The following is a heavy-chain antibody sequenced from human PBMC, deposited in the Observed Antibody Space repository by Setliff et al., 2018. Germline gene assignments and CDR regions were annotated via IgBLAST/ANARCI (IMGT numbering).Heavy chain of an antibody. CDR1: GFTFSSYA. CDR2: ISGSGSNT. V-gene: IGHV3-23*01. D-gene: IGHD2-8*01. Sequence: GGSLRLSCAASGFTFSSYAMSWVRQAPGKGLEWVSAISGSGSNTFYADSVTGRFTISRDNSLNTLYLQMNSLRAEDTAVYYCAKNPSRVYATRFDYWGQGTLVTVSS. CDR3: AKNPSRVYATRFDY. J-gene: IGHJ4*02.